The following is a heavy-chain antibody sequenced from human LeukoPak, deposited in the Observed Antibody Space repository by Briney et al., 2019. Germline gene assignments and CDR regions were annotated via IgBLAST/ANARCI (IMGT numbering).Heavy chain of an antibody. Sequence: GGSLRLSCAASGFTYSTYWMSWVRQAPGKGLEWVADINQDGSEKYYVDSVRGRFTISRDNAKNSLYLQMNSLRGEDTAVYYCARNAPFAYWGQGTLVTVSS. CDR3: ARNAPFAY. CDR1: GFTYSTYW. J-gene: IGHJ4*02. V-gene: IGHV3-7*01. CDR2: INQDGSEK.